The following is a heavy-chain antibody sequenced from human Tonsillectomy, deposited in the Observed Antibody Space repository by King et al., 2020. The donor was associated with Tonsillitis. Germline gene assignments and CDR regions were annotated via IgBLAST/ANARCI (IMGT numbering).Heavy chain of an antibody. D-gene: IGHD6-19*01. CDR2: INPNTGDT. Sequence: VQLVQSGAEVKKPAASVKVSCKASGYSFTGYYMHWVRQAPGQGLEWMGWINPNTGDTNYAQKFQGRVTMTRDTSISTAYMELSRLRFDDTAFYYCASRSEYTSGWYTFDHWGQGTLVTVSS. J-gene: IGHJ4*02. CDR1: GYSFTGYY. CDR3: ASRSEYTSGWYTFDH. V-gene: IGHV1-2*02.